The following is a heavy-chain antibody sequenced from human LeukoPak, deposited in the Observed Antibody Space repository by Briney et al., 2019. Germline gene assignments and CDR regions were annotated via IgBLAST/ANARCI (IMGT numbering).Heavy chain of an antibody. Sequence: GGSLRLSCAASGFTVSSKSMSWVRQAPGKGLEWVSVIYSGSSTYYADSVRGRFTISRDNSKNTLYLQMNSLRAEDTAVYYCASMTQDYWGQGTLVTVSS. CDR3: ASMTQDY. V-gene: IGHV3-66*01. CDR1: GFTVSSKS. CDR2: IYSGSST. D-gene: IGHD3-16*01. J-gene: IGHJ4*02.